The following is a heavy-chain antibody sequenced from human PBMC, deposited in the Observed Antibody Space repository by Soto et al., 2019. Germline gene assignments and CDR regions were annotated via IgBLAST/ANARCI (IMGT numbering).Heavy chain of an antibody. D-gene: IGHD1-26*01. CDR2: AHHSGRT. V-gene: IGHV4-4*02. Sequence: PSETLSLTCTVSGGSMSSSNWWNWVRQSPGKGLEWIGEAHHSGRTNYNPSLKRRITISVDKSKKHFSLKLISVTAADTAVYYCARSEATGLDYWGQGTLVTV. J-gene: IGHJ4*02. CDR3: ARSEATGLDY. CDR1: GGSMSSSNW.